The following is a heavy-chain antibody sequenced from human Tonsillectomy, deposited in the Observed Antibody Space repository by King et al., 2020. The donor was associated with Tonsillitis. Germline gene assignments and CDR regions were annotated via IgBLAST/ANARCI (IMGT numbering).Heavy chain of an antibody. J-gene: IGHJ3*01. CDR2: INPNSGGT. CDR3: ARDIPGLTTWDGAFDL. V-gene: IGHV1-2*02. CDR1: GYFFTDHF. D-gene: IGHD2-2*02. Sequence: QLVQSGAEMKKPGASMKVSCKASGYFFTDHFMHWVRQAPGQGLEWMGWINPNSGGTKYALQFQDRVTMTRDTSISTAYMELSRLRYDDTAVYFCARDIPGLTTWDGAFDLWGQGTMVTVSS.